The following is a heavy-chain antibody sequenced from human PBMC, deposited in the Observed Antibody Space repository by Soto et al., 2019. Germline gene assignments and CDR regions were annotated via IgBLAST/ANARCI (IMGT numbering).Heavy chain of an antibody. CDR1: GGTFSSYA. V-gene: IGHV1-69*13. D-gene: IGHD3-3*01. J-gene: IGHJ6*02. CDR2: IIPIFGTA. Sequence: SVKVSCKASGGTFSSYAISWVRQAPGQGLEWMGGIIPIFGTANYAQKFQGRVTITADESTRTAYMELSSLRSEDTAVYYCARDSGTVLGVAIPQNGMDVWGQGTTVTVS. CDR3: ARDSGTVLGVAIPQNGMDV.